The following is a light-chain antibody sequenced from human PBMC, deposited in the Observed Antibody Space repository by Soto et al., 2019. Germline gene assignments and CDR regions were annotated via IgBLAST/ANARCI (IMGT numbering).Light chain of an antibody. J-gene: IGKJ2*01. CDR1: QSVGRN. CDR2: GTS. V-gene: IGKV3-15*01. CDR3: QQYNNWPST. Sequence: EIVMTQSPVALSVSPGESAALSCRASQSVGRNFAWYQQRPGQAPRVLIYGTSTRATGVPARFSGSGSGTDSTLTIRSPQSEDFAVYYCQQYNNWPSTFGRGTRLEI.